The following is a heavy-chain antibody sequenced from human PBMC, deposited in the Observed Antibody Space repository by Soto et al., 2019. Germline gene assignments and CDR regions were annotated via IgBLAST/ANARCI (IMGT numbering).Heavy chain of an antibody. CDR3: AKLPGSYYYYYYMDV. D-gene: IGHD3-10*01. V-gene: IGHV3-23*01. CDR2: ISGSRGST. CDR1: GFTFSSYA. J-gene: IGHJ6*03. Sequence: EVQLLESGGGLVQPGGSLRLSCAASGFTFSSYAMSWVRQAPGKGLERVSAISGSRGSTYYADSVKGRFTISRDNPKNTLYLQMNSLRAEDTAVYYCAKLPGSYYYYYYMDVWGKGTTVTVSS.